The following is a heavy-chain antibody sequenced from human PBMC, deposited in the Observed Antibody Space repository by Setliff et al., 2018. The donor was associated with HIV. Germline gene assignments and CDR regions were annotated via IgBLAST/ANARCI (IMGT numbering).Heavy chain of an antibody. J-gene: IGHJ4*02. CDR2: INPSDGGA. D-gene: IGHD4-17*01. CDR1: GYAFTGYY. CDR3: ARDRGRYGDYRDLDY. Sequence: GASVKVSCKASGYAFTGYYLHWVRQAPGQGLEWMGWINPSDGGAKYAHNLEGRVTMIRDTSISTFYMEVTRLTSDDTAVYYCARDRGRYGDYRDLDYWGQGALVTVSS. V-gene: IGHV1-2*02.